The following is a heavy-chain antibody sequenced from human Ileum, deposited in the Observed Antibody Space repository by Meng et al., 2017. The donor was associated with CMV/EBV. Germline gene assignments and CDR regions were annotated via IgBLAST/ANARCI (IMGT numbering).Heavy chain of an antibody. CDR2: INVNTGGT. V-gene: IGHV1-2*02. CDR1: GYTLTDSF. D-gene: IGHD2-2*02. J-gene: IGHJ4*02. CDR3: VREGYYCTTNNCYKSFDY. Sequence: ASVKVSCKASGYTLTDSFMHWVRQAPGQGLEGMGFINVNTGGTKSAQKLQGRVTMTRDTSISTAYMDLSRLGTDDTAVYYCVREGYYCTTNNCYKSFDYWGQGTLVTVSS.